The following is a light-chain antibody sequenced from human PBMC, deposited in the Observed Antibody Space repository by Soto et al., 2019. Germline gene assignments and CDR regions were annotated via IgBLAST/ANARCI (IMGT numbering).Light chain of an antibody. CDR3: QQYKNWPRT. J-gene: IGKJ1*01. Sequence: EIVLTQSPATLSLPPVLIAALSFKASQSVSIYLACYQQKPGQAPRLLIYGASTRATGIPARFSGSGSGTEFTLTISSLQSEDFAVYYCQQYKNWPRTFGQGTKVEIK. CDR1: QSVSIY. CDR2: GAS. V-gene: IGKV3-15*01.